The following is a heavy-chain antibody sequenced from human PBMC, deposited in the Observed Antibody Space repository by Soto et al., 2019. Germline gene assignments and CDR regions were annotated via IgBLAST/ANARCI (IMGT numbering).Heavy chain of an antibody. D-gene: IGHD2-15*01. CDR1: GFTFSSYA. J-gene: IGHJ4*02. CDR2: ISGSGGST. CDR3: AKDLRYCSGGSCFFDY. Sequence: GGSLRLSCAASGFTFSSYAMSWVRQAPGKGLEWVSAISGSGGSTYYADSVKGRFTISRDNSKNTLYLQMNSLRAEDTAVYYCAKDLRYCSGGSCFFDYWGQGTLVTVS. V-gene: IGHV3-23*01.